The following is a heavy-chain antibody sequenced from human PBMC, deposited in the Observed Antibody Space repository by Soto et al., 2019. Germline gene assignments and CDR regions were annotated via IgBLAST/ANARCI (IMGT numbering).Heavy chain of an antibody. D-gene: IGHD2-15*01. CDR2: MHYTGFS. J-gene: IGHJ4*02. CDR1: GDSVTSHY. V-gene: IGHV4-59*08. Sequence: SETLSLTCSFSGDSVTSHYLTWIRQSPEKGLEWIGYMHYTGFSHYNPSLKSRVTISVDTPKNQFSLQLNSVTAADTALYFCARQLGYCGGGNCYWDYWGQGTLVTVSS. CDR3: ARQLGYCGGGNCYWDY.